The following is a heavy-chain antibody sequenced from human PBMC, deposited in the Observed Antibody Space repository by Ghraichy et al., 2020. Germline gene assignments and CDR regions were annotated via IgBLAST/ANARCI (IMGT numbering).Heavy chain of an antibody. CDR1: GGSISSSSYY. CDR2: IYYSGST. J-gene: IGHJ5*02. D-gene: IGHD4-11*01. Sequence: SETLSLTCTVSGGSISSSSYYWGWIRQPPGKGLEWIGSIYYSGSTYYNPSLKSRVTISVDTSKNQFSLKLSSVTAADTAVYYCARHVATVTTREDWFDPWGQGTLVTVSS. CDR3: ARHVATVTTREDWFDP. V-gene: IGHV4-39*01.